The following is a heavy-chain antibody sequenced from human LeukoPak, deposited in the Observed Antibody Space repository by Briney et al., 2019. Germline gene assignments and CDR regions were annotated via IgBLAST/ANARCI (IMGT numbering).Heavy chain of an antibody. CDR3: ARARSALYDSSGYHYFDY. J-gene: IGHJ4*02. Sequence: ASVKVSCKASGYTFTGYYMHWVQQAPGQGLEWMGWINPNSGGTNYAQKFQGRVTMTRDTSISTAYMELSRLRSDDTAVYYCARARSALYDSSGYHYFDYWGQGTLVTVSS. CDR1: GYTFTGYY. CDR2: INPNSGGT. V-gene: IGHV1-2*02. D-gene: IGHD3-22*01.